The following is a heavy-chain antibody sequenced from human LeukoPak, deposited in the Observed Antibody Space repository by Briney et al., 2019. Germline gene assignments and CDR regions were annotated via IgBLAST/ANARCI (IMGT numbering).Heavy chain of an antibody. Sequence: PSETLSLTCTVSGGSISSYYWSWIRQPPGKGLEWIGYIYYSGSTNYNPSLKSRVTISLDTSKNQFSLNLSSVTAADTAVYYCARGIYSGYDRSFDYWGQGTLVTVSS. CDR3: ARGIYSGYDRSFDY. CDR2: IYYSGST. D-gene: IGHD5-12*01. J-gene: IGHJ4*02. CDR1: GGSISSYY. V-gene: IGHV4-59*08.